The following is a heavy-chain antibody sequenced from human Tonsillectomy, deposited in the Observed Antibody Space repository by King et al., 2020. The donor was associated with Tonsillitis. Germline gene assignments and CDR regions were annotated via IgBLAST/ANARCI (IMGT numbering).Heavy chain of an antibody. V-gene: IGHV3-23*04. Sequence: DAQLVQSGGGLVQPGGSLRLSCAASGFTFSSYAMSWVRQAPGKGLEWVSAISGSGGSTYYADSVKGRFTISRDNSKNTLYLQMNSLRAEDTAVYYCAKGRRYDVWSGYYYSSAVDIWGQGTMVTVSS. J-gene: IGHJ3*02. CDR2: ISGSGGST. CDR3: AKGRRYDVWSGYYYSSAVDI. CDR1: GFTFSSYA. D-gene: IGHD3-3*01.